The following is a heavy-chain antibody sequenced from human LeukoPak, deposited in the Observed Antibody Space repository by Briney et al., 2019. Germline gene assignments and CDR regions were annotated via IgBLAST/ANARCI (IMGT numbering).Heavy chain of an antibody. CDR1: GFTFSSYS. J-gene: IGHJ3*02. V-gene: IGHV3-21*01. Sequence: YPGGSLRLSCAASGFTFSSYSMTWVRQAPGKGLEWVSSISSSSSYIYYADSVKGRFTISRDNAKNSLYLQMNSLRAEDTAVYYCARDNGYCSGGSCYSDAFDIWGQGTMVTVSS. D-gene: IGHD2-15*01. CDR2: ISSSSSYI. CDR3: ARDNGYCSGGSCYSDAFDI.